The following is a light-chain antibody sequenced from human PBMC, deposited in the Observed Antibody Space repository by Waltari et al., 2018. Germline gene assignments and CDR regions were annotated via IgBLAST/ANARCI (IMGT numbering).Light chain of an antibody. CDR2: GAS. V-gene: IGKV3-15*01. J-gene: IGKJ1*01. CDR3: QQYNNWPRT. Sequence: EIVMTQYPATLSVYPGERATLSCRASQSVSSNLAWYQQNPGQAPRLLIYGASTRATGIPARFSGSGSGTEFTLTISSLQSEDFAVYYCQQYNNWPRTFGQGTKVEIK. CDR1: QSVSSN.